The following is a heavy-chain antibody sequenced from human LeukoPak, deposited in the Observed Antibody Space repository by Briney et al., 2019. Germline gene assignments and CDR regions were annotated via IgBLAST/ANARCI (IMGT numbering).Heavy chain of an antibody. Sequence: SETLSLTCNVSGGSISSYYWSWIRQPPGKGLEWIGYIYDSENTNYNPSLKSRVTISADTSKNQFSLKLSSLTAADTAVYYCARLGVGAGDRRDAFDIWGQGTMVTVSS. V-gene: IGHV4-59*08. CDR1: GGSISSYY. J-gene: IGHJ3*02. D-gene: IGHD7-27*01. CDR3: ARLGVGAGDRRDAFDI. CDR2: IYDSENT.